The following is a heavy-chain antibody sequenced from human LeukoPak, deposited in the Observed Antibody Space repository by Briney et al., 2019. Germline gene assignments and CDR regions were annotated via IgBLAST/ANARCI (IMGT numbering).Heavy chain of an antibody. CDR3: ARSNYGSGTYLTVGWFDP. Sequence: KTSETLCLTCTASGGAINTYYWSWIRQPPGKGLEWIGFIYYSGSTNYNPSLKSRFTMSVDTSKNHFSLKLTSVTAADTAVYCCARSNYGSGTYLTVGWFDPWGQGTLVTVPS. CDR1: GGAINTYY. CDR2: IYYSGST. J-gene: IGHJ5*02. V-gene: IGHV4-59*01. D-gene: IGHD3-10*01.